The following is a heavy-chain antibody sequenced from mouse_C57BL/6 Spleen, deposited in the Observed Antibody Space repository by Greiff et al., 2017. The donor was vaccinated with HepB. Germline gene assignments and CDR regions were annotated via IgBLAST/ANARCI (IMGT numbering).Heavy chain of an antibody. J-gene: IGHJ1*03. D-gene: IGHD4-1*01. CDR3: ARRVANWDWYFDV. CDR2: ISSGSSTI. Sequence: EVKLVESGGGLVKPGGSLKLSCAASGFTFSDYGMHWVRQAPEKGLEWVAYISSGSSTIYYADTVKGRFTISRDNAKNTLFLQMTSLRSEDTAMYYCARRVANWDWYFDVWGTGTTVTVSS. CDR1: GFTFSDYG. V-gene: IGHV5-17*01.